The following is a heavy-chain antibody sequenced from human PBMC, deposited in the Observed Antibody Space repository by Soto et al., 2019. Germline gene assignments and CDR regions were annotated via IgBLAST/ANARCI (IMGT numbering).Heavy chain of an antibody. V-gene: IGHV1-46*01. CDR2: VNPSDDNT. CDR1: GYSFTNYY. CDR3: ARVERYLYVIIGYCFGDVFHI. Sequence: QVQRVQSGTEVKMPGASVKISCKASGYSFTNYYRHWVRQAPGQGLEWMAMVNPSDDNTNYAQKAQGRATMTRDTPTSTVHIQLSSLRSEDTAVYYCARVERYLYVIIGYCFGDVFHIWGQGTMVTVSS. D-gene: IGHD2-2*03. J-gene: IGHJ3*02.